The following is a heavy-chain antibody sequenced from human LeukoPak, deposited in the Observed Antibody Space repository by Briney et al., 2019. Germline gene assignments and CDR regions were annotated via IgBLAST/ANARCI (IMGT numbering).Heavy chain of an antibody. V-gene: IGHV1-46*01. J-gene: IGHJ5*02. D-gene: IGHD3-22*01. CDR3: ARGVHVRKYDSNENCFDP. CDR1: GYTFTGYY. Sequence: GASVKVSCKASGYTFTGYYIHWVRQAPGQGLEWMGLINPSGGRTNYAQRFQGRVTMTRDMSTSIVYMELSSLRSEDTAVYYCARGVHVRKYDSNENCFDPWGQGTLVTVSS. CDR2: INPSGGRT.